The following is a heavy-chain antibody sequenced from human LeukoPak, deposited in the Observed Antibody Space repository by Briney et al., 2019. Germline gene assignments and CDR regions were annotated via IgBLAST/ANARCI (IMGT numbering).Heavy chain of an antibody. J-gene: IGHJ6*03. Sequence: SETLSLTCAVYGGSFSGYYWSWIRQPPGKGLEWIGEMNHSGSTNYNPSLKSRVTISVDTSKNQFSLKLSSVTAADTAVYYCARPGGTAYYYYMDVWGKGTTVTVSS. CDR3: ARPGGTAYYYYMDV. CDR2: MNHSGST. CDR1: GGSFSGYY. D-gene: IGHD3-16*01. V-gene: IGHV4-34*01.